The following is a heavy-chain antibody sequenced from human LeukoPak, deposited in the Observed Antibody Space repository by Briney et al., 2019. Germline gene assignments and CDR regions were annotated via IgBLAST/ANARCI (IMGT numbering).Heavy chain of an antibody. J-gene: IGHJ4*02. D-gene: IGHD3-22*01. CDR3: ARPSPDYYDSSGHYSDPFDY. CDR2: IYPGDSDT. V-gene: IGHV5-51*01. CDR1: GYSFTSYW. Sequence: GESLKISCKGSGYSFTSYWIGWVRQMPGKGLEWMGIIYPGDSDTTYSPSFQGQVTISADKSISTAYLQWSSLKASDTAMYYCARPSPDYYDSSGHYSDPFDYWGQGTLVTVSS.